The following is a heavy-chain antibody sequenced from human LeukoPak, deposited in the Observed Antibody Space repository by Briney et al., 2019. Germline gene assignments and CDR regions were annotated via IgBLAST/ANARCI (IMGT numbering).Heavy chain of an antibody. J-gene: IGHJ3*02. D-gene: IGHD3-22*01. CDR3: ARDCSQYYYDSSGYYWPACAFGI. V-gene: IGHV1-69*13. CDR1: GGTFSSYA. Sequence: GASVKVSCKASGGTFSSYAISWVRQAPGQGLEWMGGIIPIFGTANYAQKFQGRVTITADESTSTAYMELSSLRSEDTAVYYCARDCSQYYYDSSGYYWPACAFGIWGQGTMVTVSS. CDR2: IIPIFGTA.